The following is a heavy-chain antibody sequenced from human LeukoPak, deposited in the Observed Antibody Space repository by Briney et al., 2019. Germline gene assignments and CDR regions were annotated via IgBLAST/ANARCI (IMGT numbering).Heavy chain of an antibody. CDR3: ASGIRERGFDS. J-gene: IGHJ4*02. D-gene: IGHD1-1*01. V-gene: IGHV3-21*01. CDR2: ISPTGGAI. Sequence: GGSLRLSCAASGFTFSSYSMNWVRQAPGRGPEWVSSISPTGGAIFYADSVRGRFTISRDSAKSSLFLQMNSLKAEDTALYFCASGIRERGFDSWGQGTLVTVSS. CDR1: GFTFSSYS.